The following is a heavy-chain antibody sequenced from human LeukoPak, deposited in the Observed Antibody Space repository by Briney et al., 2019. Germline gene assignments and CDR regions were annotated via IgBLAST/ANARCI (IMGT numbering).Heavy chain of an antibody. D-gene: IGHD2-2*01. Sequence: PSETLSLTCAVYGGSFSGYYWSWIRQPPGKGLEWIGEINHSGSTNYNPSLKSRVTISVDTSKNQFSLKLSSVTAADTAVYYCVRAPLGYCSSTSCYESNNAFDIWGQGTMVTVSS. CDR2: INHSGST. J-gene: IGHJ3*02. CDR1: GGSFSGYY. V-gene: IGHV4-34*01. CDR3: VRAPLGYCSSTSCYESNNAFDI.